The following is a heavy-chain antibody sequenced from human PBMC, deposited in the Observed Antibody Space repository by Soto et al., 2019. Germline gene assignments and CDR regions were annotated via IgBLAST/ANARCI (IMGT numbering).Heavy chain of an antibody. CDR1: GGSIRNVY. CDR3: ARAHAPTLPFDF. Sequence: SETLSLTCSVSGGSIRNVYWSWIRQSPGKGLEWIGFIFHSGNAKYNPSLQSRASMSIDTSKNQFSLSLESVTAADTAVYFCARAHAPTLPFDFWGQGTLVTVS. CDR2: IFHSGNA. J-gene: IGHJ4*02. D-gene: IGHD2-15*01. V-gene: IGHV4-59*01.